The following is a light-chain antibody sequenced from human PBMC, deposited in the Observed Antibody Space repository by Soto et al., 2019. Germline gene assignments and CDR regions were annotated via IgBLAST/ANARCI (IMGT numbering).Light chain of an antibody. CDR1: SNDVGAFNY. CDR3: SSYTTSNTWV. J-gene: IGLJ3*02. Sequence: QSALTQPASVSGSPGQSITISCTGSSNDVGAFNYVSWYRHSPGEAPKVLIRGVSIRPSGVSIRFSASKSANTASLTISGLQAEDEALYYSSSYTTSNTWVFGGGTKLTVL. V-gene: IGLV2-14*03. CDR2: GVS.